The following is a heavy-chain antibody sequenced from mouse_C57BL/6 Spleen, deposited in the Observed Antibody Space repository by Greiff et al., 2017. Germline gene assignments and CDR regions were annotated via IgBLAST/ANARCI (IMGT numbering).Heavy chain of an antibody. D-gene: IGHD4-1*01. Sequence: VQLLESGPELVKPGASVKISCKASGYAFSSSWMNWVKQRPGKGLEWIGRIYPGDGGTNYNGKFKGKATLTADKSSSTAYMQLSSLTSEDSAVYVCARRITGTYAMDYWGQGTSVTASS. J-gene: IGHJ4*01. CDR1: GYAFSSSW. V-gene: IGHV1-82*01. CDR2: IYPGDGGT. CDR3: ARRITGTYAMDY.